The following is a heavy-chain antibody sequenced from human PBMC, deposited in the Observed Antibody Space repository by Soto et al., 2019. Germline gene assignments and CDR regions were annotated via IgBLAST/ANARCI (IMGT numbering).Heavy chain of an antibody. V-gene: IGHV3-48*02. J-gene: IGHJ4*02. CDR2: ISSSSSTI. D-gene: IGHD4-17*01. CDR1: GFTFSSYS. CDR3: ARDPDFSNPDYGDYWSRMYYFDY. Sequence: GGSLRLSCAASGFTFSSYSMNWVRQAPGKGLEWVSYISSSSSTIYYADSVKGRFTISRDNPKNSLYLQMNSLRDEDTAVYYCARDPDFSNPDYGDYWSRMYYFDYWGQGTLVTVSS.